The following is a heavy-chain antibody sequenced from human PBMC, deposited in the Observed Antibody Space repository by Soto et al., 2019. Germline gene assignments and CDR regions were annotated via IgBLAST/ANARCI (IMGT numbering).Heavy chain of an antibody. Sequence: QLQLQESGPGLVKPSETLSLTCTVSGGSISSSSYYWGWIRQPPGKGLEWIGSIYYSGSTYYNPSLKSRVTISVDTSKNQFSLKLSSVTAADTAVYYCARPSRAAIPSDAFDIWGQGTMVTVSS. J-gene: IGHJ3*02. D-gene: IGHD2-2*02. V-gene: IGHV4-39*01. CDR2: IYYSGST. CDR3: ARPSRAAIPSDAFDI. CDR1: GGSISSSSYY.